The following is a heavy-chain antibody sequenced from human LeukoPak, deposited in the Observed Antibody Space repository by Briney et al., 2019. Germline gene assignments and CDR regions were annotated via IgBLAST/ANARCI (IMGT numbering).Heavy chain of an antibody. D-gene: IGHD3-10*01. V-gene: IGHV4-59*01. Sequence: SQTLSLTCTVSGGSISPYFWSWMRQTPGKGLEWIGYISYTGSTNYNPALKSRVTISVDTSKNQFSLQLTSVTAADTAVYYCARDDYRGVTNFDPWGQGTLVTVSS. CDR2: ISYTGST. CDR1: GGSISPYF. J-gene: IGHJ5*02. CDR3: ARDDYRGVTNFDP.